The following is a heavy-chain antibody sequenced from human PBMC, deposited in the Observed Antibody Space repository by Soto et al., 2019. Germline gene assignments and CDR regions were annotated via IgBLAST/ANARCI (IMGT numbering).Heavy chain of an antibody. V-gene: IGHV4-4*07. CDR1: GGSISGHF. Sequence: TSETLSLTCTVSGGSISGHFWSWIRQPAGKRMEWIGRIYSGGRDNYNPALKSRVTMSVDTSKNQFSLTLRSVTAADTAVYYCARDNVWSGYYSFFDHWGQGSLVTVSS. CDR3: ARDNVWSGYYSFFDH. D-gene: IGHD3-3*01. CDR2: IYSGGRD. J-gene: IGHJ4*02.